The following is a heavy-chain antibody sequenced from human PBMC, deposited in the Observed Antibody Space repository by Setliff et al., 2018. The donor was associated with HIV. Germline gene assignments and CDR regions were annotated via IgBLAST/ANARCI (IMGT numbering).Heavy chain of an antibody. V-gene: IGHV4-38-2*01. CDR3: ARLAGQRTIAAADYFFDF. Sequence: PLETLSLTCAVSGYSISSGYYWGWIRQPPGKGLEWIGSIYHSGSSYYSPSLKSRVTLFLDTSKNQFSLTLNSLTAADTAVYYCARLAGQRTIAAADYFFDFWGQGALVTVSS. J-gene: IGHJ4*02. CDR1: GYSISSGYY. CDR2: IYHSGSS. D-gene: IGHD6-13*01.